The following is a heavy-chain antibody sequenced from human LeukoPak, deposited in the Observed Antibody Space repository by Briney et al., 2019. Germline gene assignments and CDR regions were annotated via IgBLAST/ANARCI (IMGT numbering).Heavy chain of an antibody. D-gene: IGHD1-7*01. CDR1: GYTFTGYY. CDR2: INPNSGDT. J-gene: IGHJ4*02. V-gene: IGHV1-2*02. CDR3: ARGVTTGTTDY. Sequence: ASVKVSCKASGYTFTGYYMHWVRQAPGQGLEWMGWINPNSGDTNSAQKFQGRVTMTRDTSISTAYMDLNNLKSGDTAVYYCARGVTTGTTDYWGQGTLVTVSS.